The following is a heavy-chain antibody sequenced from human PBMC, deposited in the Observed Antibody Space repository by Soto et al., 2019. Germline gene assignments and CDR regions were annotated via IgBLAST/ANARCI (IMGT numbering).Heavy chain of an antibody. V-gene: IGHV4-4*02. CDR1: GGSISTRNW. CDR3: ATYSYGSGDSGRFDP. Sequence: QVQLQESGPGLVKSSGTLSPTCAVSGGSISTRNWWTWVRQPPGKGLEWIGEIYHAGSTNYNPSLKGRVTMSIDKSKNQFSLNLSSVTAADTAVYYCATYSYGSGDSGRFDPWGQGTLVTVSS. J-gene: IGHJ5*02. D-gene: IGHD3-10*01. CDR2: IYHAGST.